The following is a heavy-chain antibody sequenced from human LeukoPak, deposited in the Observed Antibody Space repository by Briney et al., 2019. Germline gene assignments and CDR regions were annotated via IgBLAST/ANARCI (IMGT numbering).Heavy chain of an antibody. V-gene: IGHV3-49*03. J-gene: IGHJ3*01. CDR2: IRNRDYGETT. CDR1: GFTFGDYP. CDR3: SRAVRVSGDAFDF. Sequence: GRSLRLSCSTSGFTFGDYPMSWSRQAPGKGLEWVGYIRNRDYGETTEYAASVKSRSTISRDDSEGIAYLQIHSLQTEDTGVYYCSRAVRVSGDAFDFWGQGTMVTVSS.